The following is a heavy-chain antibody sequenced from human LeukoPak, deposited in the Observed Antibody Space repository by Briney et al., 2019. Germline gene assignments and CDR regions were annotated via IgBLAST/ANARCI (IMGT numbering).Heavy chain of an antibody. J-gene: IGHJ6*03. CDR1: DDSITMHY. D-gene: IGHD4-11*01. CDR2: VDHTGST. CDR3: ARGRVSSSTWYSTYYYYFYMDV. Sequence: SETLSLTCSVSDDSITMHYWTWIRQPPGKGLEWIGYVDHTGSTNFNPSLNGRVSISRDTSKNLFSLRLRSVTAADTAVYFCARGRVSSSTWYSTYYYYFYMDVWGKGTTVTVSS. V-gene: IGHV4-59*11.